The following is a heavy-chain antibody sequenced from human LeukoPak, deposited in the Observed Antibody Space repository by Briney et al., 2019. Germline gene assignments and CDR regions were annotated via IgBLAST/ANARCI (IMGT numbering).Heavy chain of an antibody. D-gene: IGHD3-10*01. CDR2: ISSSSSYI. CDR3: ARDHYTKYGSGSYYKGEFDY. J-gene: IGHJ4*02. CDR1: GFTFSSYS. Sequence: GGSLRLSCAASGFTFSSYSMNWVRQAPGKGLEWVSSISSSSSYIYYADSVKGRFTISRDNAKNSLYPQMNSLRAEDTAVYYCARDHYTKYGSGSYYKGEFDYWGQGTLVTVSS. V-gene: IGHV3-21*01.